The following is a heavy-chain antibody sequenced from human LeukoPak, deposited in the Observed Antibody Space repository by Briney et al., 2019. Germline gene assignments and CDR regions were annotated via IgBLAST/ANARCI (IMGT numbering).Heavy chain of an antibody. D-gene: IGHD2-21*01. CDR2: ITISGDTI. CDR1: GFTVSSYG. J-gene: IGHJ6*02. CDR3: ARRLPFYGMDV. V-gene: IGHV3-48*03. Sequence: SGGSLRLSCAASGFTVSSYGMNWVRQGPGKGLEWVSSITISGDTILYADSVKGRFTMSTDNAKNSLYLQVNSLRAEDTAVYYCARRLPFYGMDVWGQGTTVTVSS.